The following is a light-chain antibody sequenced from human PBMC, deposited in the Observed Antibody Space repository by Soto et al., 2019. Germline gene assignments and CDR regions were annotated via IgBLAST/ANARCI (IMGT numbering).Light chain of an antibody. Sequence: HSLLTQPPSVSWSXGQXXXXSXXXTXXYIGASNFVSWYQHLPGRAPKVIIFEATNRPSGVSDRFSGSKAGITASLTISGLQADDEAEYFCISYKTEDTFVFGTGTKGNV. CDR3: ISYKTEDTFV. J-gene: IGLJ1*01. CDR2: EAT. CDR1: XXYIGASNF. V-gene: IGLV2-14*01.